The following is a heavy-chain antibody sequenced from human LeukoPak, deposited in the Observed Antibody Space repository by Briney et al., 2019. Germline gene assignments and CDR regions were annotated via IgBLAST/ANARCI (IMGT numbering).Heavy chain of an antibody. CDR1: TYSISSGYY. J-gene: IGHJ4*02. CDR2: IYHNGNT. V-gene: IGHV4-38-2*02. CDR3: ARIEAVTRGYNHAYYFDY. Sequence: PSETLSLTCTVSTYSISSGYYWGWIRQPPGKGLEWIGNIYHNGNTYYNPSLKSRVTISVDTSKKQFSLKLRTATAADTAVYYCARIEAVTRGYNHAYYFDYWGQGTLVTVSS. D-gene: IGHD5-18*01.